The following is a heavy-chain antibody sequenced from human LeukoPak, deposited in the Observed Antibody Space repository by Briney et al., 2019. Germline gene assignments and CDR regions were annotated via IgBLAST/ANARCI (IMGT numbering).Heavy chain of an antibody. Sequence: GGSLRLSCAASGFTVSSNYRSWVRQAPGKGLEWVSVIYSGGSTYYADSVKGRFTISRDNSKNTLYLQMNSLRAEDTAVYYCARASEDSSSWYYHPYYFDYWGQGTLVTVSS. CDR2: IYSGGST. J-gene: IGHJ4*02. D-gene: IGHD6-13*01. CDR3: ARASEDSSSWYYHPYYFDY. V-gene: IGHV3-53*01. CDR1: GFTVSSNY.